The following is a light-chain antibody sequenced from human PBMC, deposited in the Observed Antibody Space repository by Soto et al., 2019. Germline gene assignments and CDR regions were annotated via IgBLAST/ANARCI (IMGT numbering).Light chain of an antibody. J-gene: IGKJ2*01. V-gene: IGKV1-39*01. CDR3: QQSYSTPYT. CDR2: TAA. Sequence: IHMTQSPSSLSASVGDRVTITCRASQRITTYLNWYQQKPGKAPKLLISTAATLQGGVTSRFSGSGSGTDFNLTITTLQPEDFATYFCQQSYSTPYTFGQGTKLEIK. CDR1: QRITTY.